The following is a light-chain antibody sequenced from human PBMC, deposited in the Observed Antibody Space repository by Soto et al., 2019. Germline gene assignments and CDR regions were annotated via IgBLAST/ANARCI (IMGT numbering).Light chain of an antibody. CDR2: QDI. Sequence: SCELTQPPSVSVSPGQTASITCSGDKLGDKYASWYQQKPGQSPVLVIYQDIRRPSGIPERFSGSSSGNTATLTISGTQAMDEADYYCQAWDINTMVFGGGTKLTVL. CDR1: KLGDKY. J-gene: IGLJ2*01. CDR3: QAWDINTMV. V-gene: IGLV3-1*01.